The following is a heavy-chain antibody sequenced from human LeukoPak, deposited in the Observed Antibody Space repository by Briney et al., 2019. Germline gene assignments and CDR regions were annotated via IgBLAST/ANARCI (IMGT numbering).Heavy chain of an antibody. CDR3: TQGTEYYYGSGSHY. J-gene: IGHJ4*02. D-gene: IGHD3-10*01. Sequence: GGSLRLSCAASGFTFSNAWMSWVRQAPGKGLEWVGRIKRKTDGGTTDYAAPVKGRFTISRDDSKNTLYLQMNSLKTEDTAVYYCTQGTEYYYGSGSHYWGQGTLVTVSS. CDR1: GFTFSNAW. CDR2: IKRKTDGGTT. V-gene: IGHV3-15*01.